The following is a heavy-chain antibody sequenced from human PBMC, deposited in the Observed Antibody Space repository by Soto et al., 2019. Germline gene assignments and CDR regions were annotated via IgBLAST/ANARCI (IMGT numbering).Heavy chain of an antibody. V-gene: IGHV3-23*01. CDR3: AKRSGAGGHLDY. Sequence: DVQLLESGGGLVQPEGSLRLSCAASGFNFSSYAMGWVRQGPGKGLEWVAVVSIGGSTHYADSVRGRFTISRENSKNTLSLQMNSLTAEATAVDVCAKRSGAGGHLDYWGQGALVTVSS. CDR1: GFNFSSYA. D-gene: IGHD2-15*01. CDR2: VSIGGST. J-gene: IGHJ4*02.